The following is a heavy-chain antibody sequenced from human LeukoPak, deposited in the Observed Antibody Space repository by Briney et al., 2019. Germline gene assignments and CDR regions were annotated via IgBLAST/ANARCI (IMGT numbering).Heavy chain of an antibody. CDR1: GFTFSRYS. CDR2: ISSDTTTI. D-gene: IGHD3-22*01. CDR3: ARDFKRRVYYDSSGSDDAFDI. Sequence: GSLRLSCAASGFTFSRYSMNWVRQAPGKGLEWLSYISSDTTTIYYADSVKGRFTISGDNAKNSLYLQMNSLRAEDTAVYCCARDFKRRVYYDSSGSDDAFDIWGQGTMVTVSS. J-gene: IGHJ3*02. V-gene: IGHV3-48*04.